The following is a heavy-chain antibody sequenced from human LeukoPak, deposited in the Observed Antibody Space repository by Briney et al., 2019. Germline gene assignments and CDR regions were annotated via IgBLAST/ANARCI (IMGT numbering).Heavy chain of an antibody. CDR1: GFTFDDYA. J-gene: IGHJ5*02. V-gene: IGHV3-9*01. D-gene: IGHD6-13*01. CDR2: ISWNSGSI. Sequence: GGSLRLSCAASGFTFDDYAMHWVRQAPGKGLEWVSGISWNSGSIGYADSVKGRFTISGDNAKNSLYLQMNSLRAEDTALYYCAKARIAAAFLNWFDPWGQGTLVTVSS. CDR3: AKARIAAAFLNWFDP.